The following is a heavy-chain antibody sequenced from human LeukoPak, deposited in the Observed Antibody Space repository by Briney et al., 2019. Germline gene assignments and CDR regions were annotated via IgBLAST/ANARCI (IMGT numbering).Heavy chain of an antibody. CDR3: ARGVPDILTGSDAFDI. CDR2: ISSSSSYI. J-gene: IGHJ3*02. D-gene: IGHD3-9*01. V-gene: IGHV3-21*01. Sequence: GGSLRLSCAASGFTFSSYSMNWVRQAPGKGLEWVSSISSSSSYIYYADSVKGRFTISRDNAKNSLYLQMNSLRAEDTAVYYCARGVPDILTGSDAFDIWGQGTMVTVSS. CDR1: GFTFSSYS.